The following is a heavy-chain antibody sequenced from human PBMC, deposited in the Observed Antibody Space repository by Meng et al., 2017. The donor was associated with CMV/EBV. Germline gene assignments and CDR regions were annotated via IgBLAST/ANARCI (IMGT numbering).Heavy chain of an antibody. J-gene: IGHJ3*02. CDR2: ISSSSSTI. D-gene: IGHD6-13*01. V-gene: IGHV3-48*04. CDR1: EFTFSSYA. CDR3: ARKIKQPQGGKVGAFDI. Sequence: GESLKISCAASEFTFSSYAMNWVRQAPGKGLEWVSYISSSSSTIYYADSVKGRFTISRDNAKNSLYLQMNSLRAEDTAVYYCARKIKQPQGGKVGAFDIWGQGTMVTVSS.